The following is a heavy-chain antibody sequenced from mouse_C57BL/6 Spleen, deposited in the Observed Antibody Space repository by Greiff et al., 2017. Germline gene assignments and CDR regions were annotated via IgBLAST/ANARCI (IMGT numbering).Heavy chain of an antibody. CDR1: GYTFTSYW. Sequence: QVQLQQPGAELVMPGASVKLSCKASGYTFTSYWMHWVKQRPGQGLEWIREIDPSDSYTNYNQKFKGKSTLTVDKSSSTAYMQLSSLTSEDSAVYYCARGGGFYAVDYWGQGTSVTVSS. V-gene: IGHV1-69*01. CDR3: ARGGGFYAVDY. J-gene: IGHJ4*01. CDR2: IDPSDSYT.